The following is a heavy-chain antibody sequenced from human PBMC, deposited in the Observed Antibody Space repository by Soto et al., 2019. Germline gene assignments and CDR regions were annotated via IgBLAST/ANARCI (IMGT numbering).Heavy chain of an antibody. CDR2: IIPIFGTA. V-gene: IGHV1-69*01. J-gene: IGHJ6*02. CDR3: ARSNYYDSSGYYPNYYYYGMDV. Sequence: QVQLVQSGAEVQKPGSSVKVSCKASGGTFSSYAISWVRQAPGQGLEWMGGIIPIFGTANYAQKFQGRVTITADESTSTAYMELSSLRSEDTAVYYCARSNYYDSSGYYPNYYYYGMDVWGQGTTVTVSS. CDR1: GGTFSSYA. D-gene: IGHD3-22*01.